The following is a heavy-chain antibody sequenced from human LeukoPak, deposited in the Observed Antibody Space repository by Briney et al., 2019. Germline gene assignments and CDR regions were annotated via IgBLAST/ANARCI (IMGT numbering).Heavy chain of an antibody. CDR2: IYYSGST. Sequence: PSETLSLTCTVSGGSINSYYWSWIRQPPGKGPEWVGYIYYSGSTNYKPPLKRRVTIPVDTSKNQFSLKVSSVTAADTAVYYCASSRSSSGWSLIDYWGQGALVTVSS. CDR3: ASSRSSSGWSLIDY. D-gene: IGHD6-19*01. V-gene: IGHV4-59*01. CDR1: GGSINSYY. J-gene: IGHJ4*02.